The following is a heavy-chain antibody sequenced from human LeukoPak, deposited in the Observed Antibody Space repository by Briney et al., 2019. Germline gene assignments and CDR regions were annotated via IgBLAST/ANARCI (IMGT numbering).Heavy chain of an antibody. J-gene: IGHJ4*02. CDR3: ARADNSGYFY. CDR2: INQDGTEK. D-gene: IGHD3-22*01. CDR1: GFMFSSYW. Sequence: GSLRLSCVVSGFMFSSYWMTWVRQAPGKGLEWVANINQDGTEKYYVDSVKGRFTISRDNAKKSLYLQMNSLRVEDTAVYYCARADNSGYFYWGQGTLVTVSS. V-gene: IGHV3-7*03.